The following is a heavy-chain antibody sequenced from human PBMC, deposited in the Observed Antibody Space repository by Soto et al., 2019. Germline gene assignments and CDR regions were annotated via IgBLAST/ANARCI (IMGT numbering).Heavy chain of an antibody. CDR3: ARSYSGYDYYFDY. D-gene: IGHD5-12*01. CDR1: GFNFPTFW. J-gene: IGHJ4*02. V-gene: IGHV5-51*01. CDR2: IYPGDSDT. Sequence: GESLKISCKHSGFNFPTFWIAWVRQMPGKGLEWVGIIYPGDSDTQYSPSFQGQVTISADKAVSTAHLQWSSLKASDTAIYYCARSYSGYDYYFDYWGQGTQVTVSS.